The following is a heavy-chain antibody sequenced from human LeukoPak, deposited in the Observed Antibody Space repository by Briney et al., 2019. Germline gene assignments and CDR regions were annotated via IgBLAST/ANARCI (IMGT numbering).Heavy chain of an antibody. V-gene: IGHV1-3*01. CDR1: GYTFASYA. D-gene: IGHD4-17*01. CDR2: INAGNGNT. Sequence: ASVKVSCKASGYTFASYAMHWVRQAPGQRLEWMGWINAGNGNTKYSQKFQGRVTITRDTSASTAYMELSSLRSEDTAVYYCARLTVTTRRFDYWGQGTLVTVSS. CDR3: ARLTVTTRRFDY. J-gene: IGHJ4*02.